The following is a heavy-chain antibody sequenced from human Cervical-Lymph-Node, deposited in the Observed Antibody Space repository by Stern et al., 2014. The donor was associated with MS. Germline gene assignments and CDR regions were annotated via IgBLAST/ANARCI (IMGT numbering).Heavy chain of an antibody. CDR1: GGSISSSNW. CDR3: ASTIVDTAMVSDWYFDL. CDR2: IYHSGST. J-gene: IGHJ2*01. V-gene: IGHV4-4*02. Sequence: VQLVESGPGLVKPSGTLSLTCAVSGGSISSSNWWSWVRQPPGKGLEGIGEIYHSGSTNYNPSLKSRVTISVDKSKNQFSLKLSSVTAADTAVYYCASTIVDTAMVSDWYFDLWGRGTLVTVSS. D-gene: IGHD5-18*01.